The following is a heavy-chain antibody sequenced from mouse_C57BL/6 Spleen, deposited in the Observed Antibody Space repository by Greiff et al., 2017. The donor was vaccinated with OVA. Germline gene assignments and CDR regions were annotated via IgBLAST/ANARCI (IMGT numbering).Heavy chain of an antibody. CDR3: TAPSYYYGSSWFAY. J-gene: IGHJ3*01. CDR1: GFTFSNYW. Sequence: EVNLVESGGGLVQPGGSMKLSCVASGFTFSNYWMNWVRQSPEKGLEWVAQIRLKSDNYATHYAESVKGRFTISRDDSKSSVYLQMNNLRAEDTGIYYCTAPSYYYGSSWFAYWGQGTLVTVSA. D-gene: IGHD1-1*01. CDR2: IRLKSDNYAT. V-gene: IGHV6-3*01.